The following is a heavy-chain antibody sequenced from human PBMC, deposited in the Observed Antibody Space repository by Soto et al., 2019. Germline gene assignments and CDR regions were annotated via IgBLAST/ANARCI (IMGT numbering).Heavy chain of an antibody. CDR2: IWYDGSNK. D-gene: IGHD5-12*01. Sequence: QVQLVDSGGGVVQPGRSLRLSCAASGFTFSTYGMHWVRQAPGKGLEWVAAIWYDGSNKYYADSVKGRFTISRDNSKNTLYLQMNSLRAEDTAVYYCAREATEYYCDYWGQGTLLTVSS. J-gene: IGHJ4*02. CDR3: AREATEYYCDY. V-gene: IGHV3-33*01. CDR1: GFTFSTYG.